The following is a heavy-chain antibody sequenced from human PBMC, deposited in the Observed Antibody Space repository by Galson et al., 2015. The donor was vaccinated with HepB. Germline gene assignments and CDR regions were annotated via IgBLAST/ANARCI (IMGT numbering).Heavy chain of an antibody. CDR3: AKGAYSGYDGPLGN. D-gene: IGHD5-12*01. J-gene: IGHJ4*02. Sequence: SLRLSCAASGFTFDDYTMHWVRLPPGKGLEWVSLINYNGGGTKYADSVKGRFTISRDNSKNSLFLQMNSLTNDDTALYYCAKGAYSGYDGPLGNWGQGTLVTVSS. CDR1: GFTFDDYT. V-gene: IGHV3-43*01. CDR2: INYNGGGT.